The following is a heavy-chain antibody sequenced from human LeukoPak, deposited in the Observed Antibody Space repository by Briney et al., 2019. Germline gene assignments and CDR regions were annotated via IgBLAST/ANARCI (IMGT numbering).Heavy chain of an antibody. CDR1: GYTFTSYG. CDR2: ISAYNGNT. V-gene: IGHV1-18*01. J-gene: IGHJ4*02. Sequence: ASVKVSCKASGYTFTSYGISWVRQAPGQGLEWMGWISAYNGNTNYAQKLQGRGTMTTDTSTSTAYMELRSLRSDDTAVYYCARDPWGADTAMAVFDYWGQGTLVTVSS. CDR3: ARDPWGADTAMAVFDY. D-gene: IGHD5-18*01.